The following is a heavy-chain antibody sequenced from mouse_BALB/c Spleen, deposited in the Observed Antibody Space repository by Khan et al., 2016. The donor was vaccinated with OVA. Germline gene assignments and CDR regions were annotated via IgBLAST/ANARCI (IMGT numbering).Heavy chain of an antibody. CDR2: INTYTGEP. CDR1: GYTFTNYG. J-gene: IGHJ4*01. D-gene: IGHD2-14*01. V-gene: IGHV9-3-1*01. CDR3: ARCKNDRIYAMDY. Sequence: QIQLVQSGPELKKPGETVKISCKASGYTFTNYGMNWVKQAPGKGLKWMGWINTYTGEPTYADDFKGRFAFSLETSASTAYLQINNLKNEDTATYFCARCKNDRIYAMDYWGQGTSVTVSS.